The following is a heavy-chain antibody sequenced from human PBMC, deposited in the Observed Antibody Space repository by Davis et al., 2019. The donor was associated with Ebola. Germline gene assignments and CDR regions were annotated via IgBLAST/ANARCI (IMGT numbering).Heavy chain of an antibody. V-gene: IGHV1-2*07. CDR2: ISLNSGST. Sequence: ASVKVSCKASGFTFIDYYMHWVRQAPGQGPEWMGWISLNSGSTKYSHKFQGRVTMTRDTSINTAHMDLSSLKSDDTAIYYCASGEFVDFWGQGTLVTVSS. CDR1: GFTFIDYY. D-gene: IGHD7-27*01. CDR3: ASGEFVDF. J-gene: IGHJ4*02.